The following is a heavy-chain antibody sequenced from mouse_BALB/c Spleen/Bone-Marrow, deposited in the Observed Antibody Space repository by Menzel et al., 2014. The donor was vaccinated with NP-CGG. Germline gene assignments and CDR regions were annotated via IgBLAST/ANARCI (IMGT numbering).Heavy chain of an antibody. J-gene: IGHJ3*01. Sequence: EVQLQQSGGGLVQPGGSLKLSCAASGFTFSSYGMSWVRQTPDKRLELVATINSNGGSTYYPDSVKGRFTISRDNAKNTLYLQMSSLKSEDTAMYYCAGGLTMGPGFAYWGQGTLVTVTA. CDR2: INSNGGST. V-gene: IGHV5-6-3*01. CDR1: GFTFSSYG. CDR3: AGGLTMGPGFAY. D-gene: IGHD1-1*02.